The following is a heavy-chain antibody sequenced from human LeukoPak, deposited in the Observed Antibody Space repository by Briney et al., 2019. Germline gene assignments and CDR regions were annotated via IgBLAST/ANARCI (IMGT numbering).Heavy chain of an antibody. CDR1: GGSISSYY. V-gene: IGHV4-59*01. Sequence: SETLSLTCTVSGGSISSYYWSWIRQPPGKGLEWIGYIYYSGSTNYNPSLKSRVTISVDTSKNQFSLKLSSVTAADTAVYYCARGGPFNTYYDILTGYFDYWGQGTLVTVSS. J-gene: IGHJ4*02. D-gene: IGHD3-9*01. CDR2: IYYSGST. CDR3: ARGGPFNTYYDILTGYFDY.